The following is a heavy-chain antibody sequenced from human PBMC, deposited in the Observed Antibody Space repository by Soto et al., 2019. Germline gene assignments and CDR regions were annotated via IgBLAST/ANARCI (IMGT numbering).Heavy chain of an antibody. V-gene: IGHV3-64*01. CDR1: GFTFSSYA. D-gene: IGHD6-13*01. CDR2: ISSNGGST. Sequence: EVQLVESGGGLVQPGGSLRLSCAASGFTFSSYAMHWVRQAPGKGLEYVSAISSNGGSTYYANSVKGRFTISRDNSKNXXYLQMGSLRAEDMAVYYCARVPPPQQLVDYYGMDVWGQGTTVTVSS. J-gene: IGHJ6*02. CDR3: ARVPPPQQLVDYYGMDV.